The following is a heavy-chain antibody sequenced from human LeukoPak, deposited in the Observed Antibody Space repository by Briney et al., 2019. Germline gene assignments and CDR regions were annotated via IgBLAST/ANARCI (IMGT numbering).Heavy chain of an antibody. CDR3: AREEPWGAAASTSAFDI. V-gene: IGHV4-59*12. CDR1: GGSISGYY. J-gene: IGHJ3*02. D-gene: IGHD6-13*01. Sequence: SETLSLTCTVSGGSISGYYWSWIRQPPGKGLEWIGYISYSGSTNSNPSLRSRVTISVDTSKNQFSLKLSSVTAADTAVYYCAREEPWGAAASTSAFDIWGQGTMVTVSS. CDR2: ISYSGST.